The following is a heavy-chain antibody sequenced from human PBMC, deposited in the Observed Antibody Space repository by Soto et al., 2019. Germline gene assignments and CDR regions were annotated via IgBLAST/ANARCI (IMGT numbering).Heavy chain of an antibody. CDR2: VFYGGT. J-gene: IGHJ4*02. CDR3: ASYRGALYFES. V-gene: IGHV4-59*01. D-gene: IGHD3-16*01. Sequence: LSLPCSVSGRSMSSNYWSWIRQSPDKGLEWLGYVFYGGTDYNPSLGGRVSMSVETSKSQFSLKLTSVTVADTAVYYCASYRGALYFESWGPGILVTVSS. CDR1: GRSMSSNY.